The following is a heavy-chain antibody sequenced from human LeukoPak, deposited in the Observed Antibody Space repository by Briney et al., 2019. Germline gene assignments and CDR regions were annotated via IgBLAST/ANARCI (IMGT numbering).Heavy chain of an antibody. CDR2: ISAYNGNT. CDR1: GYTFTSYG. J-gene: IGHJ3*02. D-gene: IGHD4-17*01. Sequence: ASVKVSCKASGYTFTSYGISWVRQAPGQGLEWMGWISAYNGNTNYAQKLQGRVTMTTDTSTSTAYMELRSLRSDDTAVYHCARPDYGDYVFDIWGQGTMVTVSS. CDR3: ARPDYGDYVFDI. V-gene: IGHV1-18*01.